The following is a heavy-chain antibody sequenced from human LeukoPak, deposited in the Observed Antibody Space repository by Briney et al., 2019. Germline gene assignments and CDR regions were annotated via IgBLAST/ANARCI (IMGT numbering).Heavy chain of an antibody. V-gene: IGHV3-30-3*01. J-gene: IGHJ4*02. CDR3: ARIRGGPIDY. Sequence: GGSLRLSCAASGFTLSTYAMHWVRQAPGEGLEWVAVISYDGTDTYYADSVKGRFTISRDTSKNSLYLQMNSLRPEDTAVFYCARIRGGPIDYWGQGTLVTVSS. CDR1: GFTLSTYA. CDR2: ISYDGTDT. D-gene: IGHD3-16*01.